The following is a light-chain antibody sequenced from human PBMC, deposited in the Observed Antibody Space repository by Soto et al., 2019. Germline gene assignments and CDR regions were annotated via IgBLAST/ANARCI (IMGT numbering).Light chain of an antibody. V-gene: IGKV2-28*01. CDR2: FGS. Sequence: EIVMTQSPLTLPVTPGEPASISFRSIXILLYNNTYNYLDWYVQKPGQSPQLLIYFGSNRAPGVPDRFSGSGSGTDFTLKINRVEAEDVGTYYCMQALQSLTFGQGTRLEIK. J-gene: IGKJ5*01. CDR1: XILLYNNTYNY. CDR3: MQALQSLT.